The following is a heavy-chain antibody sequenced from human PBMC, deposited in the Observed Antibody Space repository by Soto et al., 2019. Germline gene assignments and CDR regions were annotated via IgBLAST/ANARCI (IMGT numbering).Heavy chain of an antibody. CDR2: ISSIGGST. J-gene: IGHJ4*02. V-gene: IGHV3-23*01. Sequence: GGSLRLSCTASGFTFSNYALSWVRQAPGKGLEWVSGISSIGGSTHYADSVKGRFTISRDTSKNTVYLQMSSLRVEDTAIYYCAKDRYSSGWYIYDYWGQGTLVTVS. CDR1: GFTFSNYA. D-gene: IGHD6-19*01. CDR3: AKDRYSSGWYIYDY.